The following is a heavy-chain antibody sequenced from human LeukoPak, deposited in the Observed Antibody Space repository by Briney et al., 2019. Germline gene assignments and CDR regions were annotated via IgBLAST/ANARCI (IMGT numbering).Heavy chain of an antibody. J-gene: IGHJ6*03. CDR3: ARIYPYYYYYYMDV. V-gene: IGHV4-34*01. CDR2: INHSGST. Sequence: PSETLSLTCAVYGGSFSGYYWSWIRQPPGKGLEWIGEINHSGSTNYNPPLKSRVTISVDTSKNQFSLKLSSVTAADTAVYYCARIYPYYYYYYMDVWGKGTTVTVSS. CDR1: GGSFSGYY.